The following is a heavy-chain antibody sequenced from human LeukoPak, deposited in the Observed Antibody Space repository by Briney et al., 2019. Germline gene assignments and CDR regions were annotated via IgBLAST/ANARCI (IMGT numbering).Heavy chain of an antibody. D-gene: IGHD3-3*01. V-gene: IGHV3-53*01. CDR3: AKGRNDFWSGYPSYGMDV. CDR2: IYSGGST. CDR1: GFTVSSNY. J-gene: IGHJ6*02. Sequence: PGGSLRLSCAASGFTVSSNYMSWVRQAPGKGLEWVSVIYSGGSTYYADSVKGRFTISRDNSKNTLYLQMNSLRAEDTAVYYCAKGRNDFWSGYPSYGMDVWGQGTTVTVSS.